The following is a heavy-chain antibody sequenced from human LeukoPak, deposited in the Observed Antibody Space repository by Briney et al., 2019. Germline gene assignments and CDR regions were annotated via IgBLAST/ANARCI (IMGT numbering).Heavy chain of an antibody. Sequence: ASVKVSCKASGYTFTSYAMHWVRQAPGQRLEWMGWINAGNGNTKYSQEFQGRVTITRDTSASTAYMELSSLRSEDMAVYYCARAPHGIAAAGSPFDYWGQGTLVTVSS. CDR1: GYTFTSYA. CDR3: ARAPHGIAAAGSPFDY. V-gene: IGHV1-3*03. J-gene: IGHJ4*02. D-gene: IGHD6-13*01. CDR2: INAGNGNT.